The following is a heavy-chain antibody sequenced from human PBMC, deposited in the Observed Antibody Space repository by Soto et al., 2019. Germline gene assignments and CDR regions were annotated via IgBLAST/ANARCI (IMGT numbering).Heavy chain of an antibody. CDR1: GFSLTTSGVG. J-gene: IGHJ4*02. Sequence: QITLNESGPTVVKPAETLTLTCTFSGFSLTTSGVGVGWIRQSPGKAPEWLALIYWDDDKRYSPSLKSRLTITKDTSKNQVVLTMASVDPADTATYYCAHRILHTVFGLVTTTAIYFDFWGQGTPVVVSS. CDR3: AHRILHTVFGLVTTTAIYFDF. V-gene: IGHV2-5*02. CDR2: IYWDDDK. D-gene: IGHD3-3*01.